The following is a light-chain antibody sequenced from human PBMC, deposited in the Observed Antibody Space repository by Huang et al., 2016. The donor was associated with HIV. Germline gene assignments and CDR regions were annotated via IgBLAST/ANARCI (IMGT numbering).Light chain of an antibody. CDR3: HQYNNWPPAWT. V-gene: IGKV3-15*01. CDR2: GAS. Sequence: EIVVTQSPATVSVSPGERATLSCRASQSIGDNVAWYQQKPGQAPKLLLSGASMRATGIPARFSGSGSGTEFTQTISSLQSEDFAVYYCHQYNNWPPAWTFGQGTMVEIK. J-gene: IGKJ1*01. CDR1: QSIGDN.